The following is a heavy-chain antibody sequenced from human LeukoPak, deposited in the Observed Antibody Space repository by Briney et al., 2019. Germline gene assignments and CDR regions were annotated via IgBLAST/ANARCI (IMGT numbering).Heavy chain of an antibody. Sequence: SETLSLTCTVSGGSISSYYWSWIRQPPGKGLEWIGYIYYSGSTNYNPSLKSRVTIPVDTSKNQFSLKLSSVTAADTAVYYCARGFEQWLGNYYYYYMDVWGKGTTVTVSS. V-gene: IGHV4-59*01. D-gene: IGHD6-19*01. CDR1: GGSISSYY. J-gene: IGHJ6*03. CDR3: ARGFEQWLGNYYYYYMDV. CDR2: IYYSGST.